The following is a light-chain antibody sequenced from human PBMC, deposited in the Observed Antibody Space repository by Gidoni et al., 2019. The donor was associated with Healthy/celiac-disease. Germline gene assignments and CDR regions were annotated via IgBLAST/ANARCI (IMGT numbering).Light chain of an antibody. J-gene: IGKJ2*01. Sequence: IQMIKSQDSLSASVGDRVTITCQASQDISNYLNWYQQKPGKAPKLLIYDASNLETGVPSRFSGSGSGTDFTFTISSLLSEESAIFYCQQYDNLPRYTFGQGTKVEIK. CDR1: QDISNY. V-gene: IGKV1-33*01. CDR2: DAS. CDR3: QQYDNLPRYT.